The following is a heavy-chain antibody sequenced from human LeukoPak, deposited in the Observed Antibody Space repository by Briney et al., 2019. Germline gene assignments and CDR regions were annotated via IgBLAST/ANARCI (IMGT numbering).Heavy chain of an antibody. CDR3: VRDRRYNYGYGFGY. Sequence: GGSLRLSCAASGFTVSSNYMSWVRQAPGKGLEWVSVIYSGTSTNYADSVKGRFTISRGNSKNTLYLQMNSLRAEDTAVYYCVRDRRYNYGYGFGYWGQGALVTVSS. CDR1: GFTVSSNY. D-gene: IGHD5-18*01. J-gene: IGHJ4*02. V-gene: IGHV3-53*01. CDR2: IYSGTST.